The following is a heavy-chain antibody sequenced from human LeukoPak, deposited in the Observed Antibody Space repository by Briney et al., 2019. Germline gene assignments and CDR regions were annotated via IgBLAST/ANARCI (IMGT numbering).Heavy chain of an antibody. CDR2: ISYDGSNK. D-gene: IGHD3-22*01. CDR3: AKWDSSGYYFPYYYYYGMDV. J-gene: IGHJ6*02. CDR1: GFTFSSYA. Sequence: GRSLRLSCAASGFTFSSYAMHWVRQAPGKGLEWVAVISYDGSNKYYADSVKGRFTISRDNSKNTLYLQMNSLRAEDTAVYYCAKWDSSGYYFPYYYYYGMDVWGQGTTVTVSS. V-gene: IGHV3-30-3*02.